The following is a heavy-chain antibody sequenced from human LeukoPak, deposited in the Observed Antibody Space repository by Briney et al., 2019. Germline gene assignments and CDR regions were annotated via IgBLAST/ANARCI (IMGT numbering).Heavy chain of an antibody. CDR1: GFSFSTSG. CDR2: ISKDGRKN. V-gene: IGHV3-30*04. CDR3: ARDLLNYGSAYYDVGIFDS. J-gene: IGHJ4*02. Sequence: GGSLRLSCEASGFSFSTSGVHWVRQAPGKGLEWMAVISKDGRKNHYADSVKGRFTISRDNSKSTLFLQLNSLRPEDTAIYYCARDLLNYGSAYYDVGIFDSWGQGTLVTVSS. D-gene: IGHD3-10*01.